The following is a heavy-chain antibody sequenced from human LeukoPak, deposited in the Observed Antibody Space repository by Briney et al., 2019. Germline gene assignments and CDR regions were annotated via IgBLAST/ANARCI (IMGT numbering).Heavy chain of an antibody. J-gene: IGHJ6*03. V-gene: IGHV1-69*05. Sequence: GASVKVSCKASGGTFSSYAISWVRQAPGQGLEWMGGIIPIFGTANYAQKFQGRVTTTTDESTSTAYMELSSLRSEDTAVYYCARGRVADTYYYYYYMDVWGKGTAVTVSS. CDR2: IIPIFGTA. CDR3: ARGRVADTYYYYYYMDV. CDR1: GGTFSSYA. D-gene: IGHD6-13*01.